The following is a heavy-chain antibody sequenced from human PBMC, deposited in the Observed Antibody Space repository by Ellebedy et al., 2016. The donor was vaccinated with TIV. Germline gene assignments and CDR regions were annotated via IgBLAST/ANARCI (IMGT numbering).Heavy chain of an antibody. V-gene: IGHV3-64*04. CDR1: GFTFSSYA. CDR2: IVSNGDST. Sequence: PGGSLRLSCSASGFTFSSYAMHWVRQAPGKGLDYISAIVSNGDSTYYANSVKGRFIISRDNSKNTLHLQMNSLRAEDTAVFYCASTKGSGGGADYWGQGTLVTVSS. J-gene: IGHJ4*02. CDR3: ASTKGSGGGADY. D-gene: IGHD3-10*01.